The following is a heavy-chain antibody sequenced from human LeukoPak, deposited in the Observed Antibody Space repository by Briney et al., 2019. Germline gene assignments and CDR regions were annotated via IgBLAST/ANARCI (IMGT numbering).Heavy chain of an antibody. Sequence: ASVTVSCRASGYTFADYYIHWVRQAPGQGLEWMGWINPNSGGTKFAQKFQGSVTVTRDTSIDTSYMEVRSLRSDDTAVYYCARVWGSSIAARRYFDYWGQGTLVTVSS. CDR2: INPNSGGT. D-gene: IGHD6-6*01. CDR1: GYTFADYY. CDR3: ARVWGSSIAARRYFDY. J-gene: IGHJ4*02. V-gene: IGHV1-2*02.